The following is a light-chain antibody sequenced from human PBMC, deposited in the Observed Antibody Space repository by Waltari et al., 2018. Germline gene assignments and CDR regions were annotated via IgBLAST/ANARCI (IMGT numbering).Light chain of an antibody. CDR1: QSVGTY. Sequence: EIVSTQSPATLSLSPGEAATLPCRASQSVGTYLAWYQQKPGQAPRLLIYDASNRATGIPARFRGSGSGTDFTLTISSLEAEDFAVYYCQQRSSWTPHTFGQGARLEIK. J-gene: IGKJ2*01. CDR3: QQRSSWTPHT. V-gene: IGKV3-11*01. CDR2: DAS.